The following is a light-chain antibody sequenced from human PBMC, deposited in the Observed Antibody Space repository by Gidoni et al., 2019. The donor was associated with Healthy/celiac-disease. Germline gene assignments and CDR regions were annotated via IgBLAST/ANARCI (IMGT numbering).Light chain of an antibody. V-gene: IGKV3-11*01. CDR1: QSVSSY. Sequence: IVLTQSPATLSLSPGERATLSCRASQSVSSYLAWYQQKPGQAPRLLIYDASNRATGIPARVSGSGSGTDVTLTISSLEPEDFAVYYCQQRSNWPSLTFXGXTKVEIK. CDR3: QQRSNWPSLT. J-gene: IGKJ4*02. CDR2: DAS.